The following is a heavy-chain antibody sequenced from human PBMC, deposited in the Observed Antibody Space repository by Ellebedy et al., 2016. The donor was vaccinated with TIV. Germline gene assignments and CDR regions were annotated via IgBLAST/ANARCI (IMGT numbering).Heavy chain of an antibody. D-gene: IGHD3-22*01. CDR1: GGSFSSYY. CDR3: AINYYDSSGMFDY. Sequence: SETLSLXCGVYGGSFSSYYWSWIRQSPGKGLEWIGEINHSGSTNYNPSLKSRVTISVDKSKNQFSLKLSSVTAADTAVYYCAINYYDSSGMFDYWGQGTLVTVSS. J-gene: IGHJ4*02. CDR2: INHSGST. V-gene: IGHV4-34*01.